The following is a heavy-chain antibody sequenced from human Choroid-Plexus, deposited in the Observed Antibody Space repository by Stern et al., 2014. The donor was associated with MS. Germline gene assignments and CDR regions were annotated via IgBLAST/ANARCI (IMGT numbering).Heavy chain of an antibody. CDR2: IYYRGNS. D-gene: IGHD3-22*01. Sequence: QLQLQESGPGLVKPSETLSLTCTVSGGSTSNSYWRWIRHPPGPGLEWTGDIYYRGNSTYKPSLKRRVRISVAQSKSQFSLKLTSVTAADTAVYYCSSSGYYGVEDYFDYWGPGTLVTVSS. V-gene: IGHV4-59*01. CDR1: GGSTSNSY. CDR3: SSSGYYGVEDYFDY. J-gene: IGHJ4*02.